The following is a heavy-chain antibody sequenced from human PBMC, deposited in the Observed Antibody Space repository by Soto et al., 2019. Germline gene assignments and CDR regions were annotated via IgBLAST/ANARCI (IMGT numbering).Heavy chain of an antibody. J-gene: IGHJ6*03. CDR1: GFTFGDYA. CDR2: IRSKAYGGTT. Sequence: GGSLRLSCTASGFTFGDYAMSWFRQAPGKGLEWVGFIRSKAYGGTTEYAASVKGRFTFSRDDSKSIAYLQMNSLKTEDTAVYYCTRSQGDYDFWSGFSAYYMDVWGKGTTVTVSS. V-gene: IGHV3-49*03. D-gene: IGHD3-3*01. CDR3: TRSQGDYDFWSGFSAYYMDV.